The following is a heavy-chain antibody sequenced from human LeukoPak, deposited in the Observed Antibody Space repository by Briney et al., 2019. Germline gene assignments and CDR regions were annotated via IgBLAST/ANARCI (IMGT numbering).Heavy chain of an antibody. V-gene: IGHV1-8*01. J-gene: IGHJ3*02. D-gene: IGHD3-22*01. Sequence: ASVKVSCKASGYTFTSYDINWVRQATGQGLEWMGWMNPNSGNTGYAQKFQGRVTMTRDTSISTAYMELSRLRSDDTAVYYCASRVYYDSSGYYSDAFDIWGQGTMVTVSS. CDR3: ASRVYYDSSGYYSDAFDI. CDR1: GYTFTSYD. CDR2: MNPNSGNT.